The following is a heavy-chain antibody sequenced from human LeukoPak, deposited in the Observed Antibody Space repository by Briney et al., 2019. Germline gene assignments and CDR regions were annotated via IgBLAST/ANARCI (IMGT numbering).Heavy chain of an antibody. V-gene: IGHV1-69*13. CDR1: GGTFSSYA. J-gene: IGHJ4*02. D-gene: IGHD1-26*01. Sequence: GASVKVSCKASGGTFSSYAISWVRQAPGQGLEWMGGIIPIFGTANYAQKFQGRVTITADESTSTAYMELSSLRSEDTAVYYCARLGPLRVGPPDYWGQGTLVTVSS. CDR3: ARLGPLRVGPPDY. CDR2: IIPIFGTA.